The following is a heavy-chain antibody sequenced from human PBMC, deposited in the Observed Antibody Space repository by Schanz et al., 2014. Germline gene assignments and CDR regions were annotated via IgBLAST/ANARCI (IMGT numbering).Heavy chain of an antibody. CDR3: ATDLVTNSSAGYTGS. Sequence: QVQLVESGGGVVQPGRSLRLSCAASGFTFSSYTMHWVRQAPGTGLEWVAVISYDGSITYYADSVKDRFTISRDNSKNIMVLQMISLRADDTAADYCATDLVTNSSAGYTGSWGQGTLVTVSS. V-gene: IGHV3-30*04. CDR1: GFTFSSYT. CDR2: ISYDGSIT. D-gene: IGHD6-19*01. J-gene: IGHJ5*02.